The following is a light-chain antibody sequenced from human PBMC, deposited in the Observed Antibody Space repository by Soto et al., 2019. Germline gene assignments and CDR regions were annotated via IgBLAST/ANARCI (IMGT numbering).Light chain of an antibody. V-gene: IGKV3-20*01. Sequence: ENVLTQSPSTLSLSPGERATLSCRASQSVSDSYLAWYQQKPGQTPRLLIYATSSRATGIPDRYSGSGSGTDFTLTISRLEPEDFAVYYCQQYVTSPPMYTFGQGTKLEIK. CDR1: QSVSDSY. J-gene: IGKJ2*01. CDR3: QQYVTSPPMYT. CDR2: ATS.